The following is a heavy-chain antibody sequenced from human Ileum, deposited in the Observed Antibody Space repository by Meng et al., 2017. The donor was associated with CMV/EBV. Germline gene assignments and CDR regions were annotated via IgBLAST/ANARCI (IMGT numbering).Heavy chain of an antibody. D-gene: IGHD1-26*01. Sequence: VSCKASGYTFTNYDINWVRQAAGQGLEWMGWVNANSGNTGYAQKFQDRVTMTRNNSLNTAYMELSSLKSEDTAVYYCARGGGTGWFDPWGQGTLVTVSS. CDR3: ARGGGTGWFDP. V-gene: IGHV1-8*01. CDR2: VNANSGNT. J-gene: IGHJ5*02. CDR1: GYTFTNYD.